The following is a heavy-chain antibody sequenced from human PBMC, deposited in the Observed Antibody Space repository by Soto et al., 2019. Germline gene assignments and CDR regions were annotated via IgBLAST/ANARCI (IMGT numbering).Heavy chain of an antibody. V-gene: IGHV4-38-2*01. Sequence: SETLSLTCAVSGCSINTGYYWGWIRQPPGKGLEWIGTIYHSGSTQYNPSLESRVTMSVDTSKNQFSLQLSSVTAADTAVYYCARGASSSRGYYFDYCGQGTLVTVSS. CDR3: ARGASSSRGYYFDY. CDR1: GCSINTGYY. D-gene: IGHD6-13*01. CDR2: IYHSGST. J-gene: IGHJ4*02.